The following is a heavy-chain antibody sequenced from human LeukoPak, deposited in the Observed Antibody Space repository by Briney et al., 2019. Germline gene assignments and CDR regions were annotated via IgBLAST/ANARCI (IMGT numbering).Heavy chain of an antibody. CDR2: IYNGGDT. Sequence: GGSLRLSCAASGFTVSSHYMSWVRQAPGKGLEWVSVIYNGGDTYYADSVKGRFTISRDNSENTLYLQMNSVRAEDTAVYYCAREAFGETRDWYFDLWGRGTLVTVSS. D-gene: IGHD3-10*01. V-gene: IGHV3-53*01. J-gene: IGHJ2*01. CDR1: GFTVSSHY. CDR3: AREAFGETRDWYFDL.